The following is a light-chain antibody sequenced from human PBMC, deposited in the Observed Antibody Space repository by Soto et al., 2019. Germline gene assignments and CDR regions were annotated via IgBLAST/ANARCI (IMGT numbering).Light chain of an antibody. CDR2: WSS. CDR3: QQYQSLAFT. V-gene: IGKV4-1*01. CDR1: KRVLHRPNGNNY. J-gene: IGKJ3*01. Sequence: DIVMTQSPDSLSVSLGERATIKCRTTKRVLHRPNGNNYIAWYQKKPGQPPKLLIYWSSTRHSWVPDRFIGSESATDFTLTVSSVQSEEGADYYCQQYQSLAFTVRPVTKVHIE.